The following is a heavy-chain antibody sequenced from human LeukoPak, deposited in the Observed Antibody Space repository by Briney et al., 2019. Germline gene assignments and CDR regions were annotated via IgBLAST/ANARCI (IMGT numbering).Heavy chain of an antibody. CDR2: IYYSGST. J-gene: IGHJ6*03. CDR3: ARADYSSTWSHDYYYMDV. CDR1: GGSISSYY. V-gene: IGHV4-59*01. D-gene: IGHD6-13*01. Sequence: SETLSLTCTVSGGSISSYYWSWIRQPPGKGLEWIGYIYYSGSTNYNPSLKSRVIISVDTSKNQFSLKLSSVTAADTAVYYCARADYSSTWSHDYYYMDVWGKGTTVTVSS.